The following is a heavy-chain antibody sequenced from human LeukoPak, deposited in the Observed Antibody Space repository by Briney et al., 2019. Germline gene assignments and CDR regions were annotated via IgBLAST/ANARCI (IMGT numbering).Heavy chain of an antibody. D-gene: IGHD2-15*01. V-gene: IGHV1-2*06. CDR3: ARDSEDIVVVVAAM. CDR2: INPNSGGT. J-gene: IGHJ4*02. Sequence: ASVKVSCKASGYTFTGYYMHWVRQAPGQGLEWMGRINPNSGGTNYAQKFQGRVTMTRVTSISTAYMELSRLRSDDTAVYYCARDSEDIVVVVAAMWGQGTLVTVSS. CDR1: GYTFTGYY.